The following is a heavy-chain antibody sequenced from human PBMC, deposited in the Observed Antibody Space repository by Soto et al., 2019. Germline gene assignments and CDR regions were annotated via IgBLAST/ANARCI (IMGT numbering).Heavy chain of an antibody. Sequence: LRLSCAASGFTFSSYDMSWVRQAPGKGLEWASTISGSGGNTYYADSVKGLFTISRGNSKSTLHLQMNSLRAEDTAVYYCAKPSYNSGPFDFWGQGTLVTVSS. CDR1: GFTFSSYD. CDR2: ISGSGGNT. V-gene: IGHV3-23*01. D-gene: IGHD6-19*01. J-gene: IGHJ4*02. CDR3: AKPSYNSGPFDF.